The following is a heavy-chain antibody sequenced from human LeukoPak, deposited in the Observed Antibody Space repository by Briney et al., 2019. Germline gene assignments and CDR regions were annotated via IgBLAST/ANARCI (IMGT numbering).Heavy chain of an antibody. V-gene: IGHV1-18*01. J-gene: IGHJ4*02. CDR3: ARPGLYSSSYLDY. D-gene: IGHD6-6*01. Sequence: ASVKVSCKASGYTLTSYGISWLRQHPGQGLQWMGWISAYNGNTNYAQKLQGRVTMTTDTSTSTAYMELRSLRSDDAAVYYCARPGLYSSSYLDYWGQGTLVTVSS. CDR1: GYTLTSYG. CDR2: ISAYNGNT.